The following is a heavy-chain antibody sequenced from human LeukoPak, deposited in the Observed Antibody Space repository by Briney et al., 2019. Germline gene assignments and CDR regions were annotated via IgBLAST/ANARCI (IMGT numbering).Heavy chain of an antibody. J-gene: IGHJ6*02. D-gene: IGHD1-26*01. V-gene: IGHV4-39*01. Sequence: PSETLSLTCTVSGGSIRTDGSYWAWIRQPPGKGLEWIGSIYIDGITHYNSSLQSRVTLSIDTSKNQFSLKLTSVTAADTAVFYCARLFTRAWEYRYGMDVWGQGTAVTASS. CDR1: GGSIRTDGSY. CDR3: ARLFTRAWEYRYGMDV. CDR2: IYIDGIT.